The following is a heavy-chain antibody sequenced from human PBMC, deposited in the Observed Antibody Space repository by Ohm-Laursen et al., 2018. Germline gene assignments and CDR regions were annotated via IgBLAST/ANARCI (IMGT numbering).Heavy chain of an antibody. Sequence: TLSLTCTVSGGSISSGGYYWSWIRQHPGKGLERIGYIYYSGSTYYNPSLKSLVTISVDTSKNQFSLKLSSVTAADTAVYYCARVSLNGARFDYWGQGTLVTVSS. V-gene: IGHV4-31*01. CDR2: IYYSGST. J-gene: IGHJ4*02. D-gene: IGHD4-17*01. CDR1: GGSISSGGYY. CDR3: ARVSLNGARFDY.